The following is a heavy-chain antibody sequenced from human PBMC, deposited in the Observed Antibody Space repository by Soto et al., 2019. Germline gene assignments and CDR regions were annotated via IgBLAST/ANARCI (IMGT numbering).Heavy chain of an antibody. CDR2: IYPGDSDT. CDR3: ARQEYSSSWTVGSRFDP. Sequence: GESLKISCKGSGYSFTSYWIGWVRRMPGKGLEWMGIIYPGDSDTRYSPSFQGQVTISADKSISTAYLQWSSLKASDTAMYYCARQEYSSSWTVGSRFDPWGQGTLVTVSS. D-gene: IGHD6-13*01. J-gene: IGHJ5*02. V-gene: IGHV5-51*01. CDR1: GYSFTSYW.